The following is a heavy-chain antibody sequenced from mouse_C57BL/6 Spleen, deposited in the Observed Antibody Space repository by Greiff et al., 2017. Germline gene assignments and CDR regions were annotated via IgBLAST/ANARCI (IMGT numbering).Heavy chain of an antibody. J-gene: IGHJ1*03. V-gene: IGHV1-53*01. D-gene: IGHD2-1*01. CDR2: INPSNGGT. CDR1: GYTFTSYW. CDR3: ARGLLDYGNYEWYFDV. Sequence: QVQLQQPGTELVKPGASVKLSCKASGYTFTSYWMHWVKQRPGQGLEWIGNINPSNGGTNYNEKFKSKATLTVDKSSSTAYMQLSSLTSEDSAVYYCARGLLDYGNYEWYFDVWGTGTTVTVSS.